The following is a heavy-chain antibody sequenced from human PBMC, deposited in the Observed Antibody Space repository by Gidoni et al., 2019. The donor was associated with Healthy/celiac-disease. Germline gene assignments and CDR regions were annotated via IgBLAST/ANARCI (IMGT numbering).Heavy chain of an antibody. Sequence: QVQLVESGGGVVQPGRSLRLSCAASGFTFSSYAMHWVRQAPGKGLETVAVISYDGSNKYYADSVKGRFTISRDNSKNTLYLQMNSLRAEDTAVYYCASEYYYDSSGYQHWGQGTLVTVSS. CDR3: ASEYYYDSSGYQH. CDR1: GFTFSSYA. J-gene: IGHJ4*02. D-gene: IGHD3-22*01. CDR2: ISYDGSNK. V-gene: IGHV3-30-3*01.